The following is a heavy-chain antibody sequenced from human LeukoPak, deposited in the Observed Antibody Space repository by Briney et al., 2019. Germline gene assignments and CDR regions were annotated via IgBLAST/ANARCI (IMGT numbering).Heavy chain of an antibody. CDR3: ASLGYCSGGSCYSGRFHYYYYGMDV. Sequence: SVKVSCKASGGTFSSYAISWVRQAPGQGLEWMGRIIPILGIANYAQKFQGRVTITADKSTSTAYMELSSLRSEDTAVYYCASLGYCSGGSCYSGRFHYYYYGMDVWGQGTTVTVSS. V-gene: IGHV1-69*04. CDR1: GGTFSSYA. D-gene: IGHD2-15*01. J-gene: IGHJ6*02. CDR2: IIPILGIA.